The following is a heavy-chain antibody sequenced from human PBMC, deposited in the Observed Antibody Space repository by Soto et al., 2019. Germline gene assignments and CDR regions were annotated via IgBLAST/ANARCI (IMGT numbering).Heavy chain of an antibody. V-gene: IGHV3-21*01. CDR3: ARFRLEYYYASSGYYYGEDY. Sequence: GGSLRLSCAASGFTFSSYSMNWVRQAPGKGLEWVSSISSSSSYIYYADSVKGRFTISIDDAKNSLYLQMNSLRAEDTAVYYCARFRLEYYYASSGYYYGEDYWGQGTMVTVSS. D-gene: IGHD3-22*01. CDR2: ISSSSSYI. J-gene: IGHJ4*02. CDR1: GFTFSSYS.